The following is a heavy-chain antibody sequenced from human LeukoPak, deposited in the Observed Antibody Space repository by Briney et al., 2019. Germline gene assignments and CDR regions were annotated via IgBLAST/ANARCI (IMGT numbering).Heavy chain of an antibody. V-gene: IGHV3-21*01. CDR2: ITSSSRYI. J-gene: IGHJ4*02. Sequence: GGSLRLSCAASGFTFSSYSINWVRQAPGKGLEWVSSITSSSRYIYYADSVKGRFTISRDNAKNSLYLQMNSLRAEDTAVYYCARDRDGYNFDYWGREPWSPSPQ. D-gene: IGHD5-24*01. CDR1: GFTFSSYS. CDR3: ARDRDGYNFDY.